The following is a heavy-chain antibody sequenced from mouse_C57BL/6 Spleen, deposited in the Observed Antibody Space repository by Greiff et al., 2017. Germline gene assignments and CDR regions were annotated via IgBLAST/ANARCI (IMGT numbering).Heavy chain of an antibody. CDR3: SATSYDFWFAY. CDR1: GYSITSGYY. Sequence: EVKLMESGPGLVKPSQSLSLTCSVTGYSITSGYYWNWIRQFPGNKLEWMGYISYDGSNNYNPSLQNRISITRDTSKNQFFLKLNSVTTEDTATYDCSATSYDFWFAYWGQGTLVTVSA. J-gene: IGHJ3*01. CDR2: ISYDGSN. D-gene: IGHD2-4*01. V-gene: IGHV3-6*01.